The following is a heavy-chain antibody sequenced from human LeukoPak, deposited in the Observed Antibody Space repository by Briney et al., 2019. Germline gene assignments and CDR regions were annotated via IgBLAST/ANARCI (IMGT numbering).Heavy chain of an antibody. Sequence: GASVKVSCKASGYTFTSYDINWVRQATGQGLEWMGWINPNSGGTNYAQKFQGRVTMTRDTSISTAYMELSRLRSDDTAVYYCARVSSGTDYWGQGTLVTVSS. D-gene: IGHD1-1*01. J-gene: IGHJ4*02. V-gene: IGHV1-2*02. CDR3: ARVSSGTDY. CDR1: GYTFTSYD. CDR2: INPNSGGT.